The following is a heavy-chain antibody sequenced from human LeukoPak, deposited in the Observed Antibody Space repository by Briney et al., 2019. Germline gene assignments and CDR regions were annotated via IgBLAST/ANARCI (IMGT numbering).Heavy chain of an antibody. CDR3: ARVATVTTFDI. D-gene: IGHD4-17*01. Sequence: SETLSLTCAVSGGSISSGGYSWSWIRQPPGKGLEWIGYIYHSGSTYYNPSLKSRVTISVDRSKNQFPLKLSSVTAADTAVYYCARVATVTTFDIWGQGTMVTVSS. V-gene: IGHV4-30-2*01. J-gene: IGHJ3*02. CDR1: GGSISSGGYS. CDR2: IYHSGST.